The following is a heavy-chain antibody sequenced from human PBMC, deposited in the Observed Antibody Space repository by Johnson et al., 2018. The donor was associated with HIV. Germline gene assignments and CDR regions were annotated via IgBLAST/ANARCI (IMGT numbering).Heavy chain of an antibody. V-gene: IGHV3-66*01. J-gene: IGHJ3*01. Sequence: VQLVESGGGVVQPGGSLRLSCAASGFSVSSNYMSWVRQAPGKGLEWVSVIYSGGSTYYADSVQGRFTISRDNFKNTVYLQMNRLRAEDTAVYFCARAYSDISGYYPHAFHVWGQGTVVIVSS. CDR3: ARAYSDISGYYPHAFHV. CDR2: IYSGGST. CDR1: GFSVSSNY. D-gene: IGHD3-22*01.